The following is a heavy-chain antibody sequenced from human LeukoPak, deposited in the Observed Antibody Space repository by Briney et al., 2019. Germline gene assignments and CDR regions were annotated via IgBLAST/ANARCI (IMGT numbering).Heavy chain of an antibody. V-gene: IGHV4-4*07. CDR2: IYTSGST. Sequence: PSETLSLTCTVSGGSISSYYWSWIRQPAGKGLEWIGRIYTSGSTNYNPSLKSRVTMSVDTSKNQFSLKLSSVTAADTAVYYCAREERLPLSSYPRWPAFDIWGQGTIVTVSS. CDR3: AREERLPLSSYPRWPAFDI. D-gene: IGHD6-25*01. CDR1: GGSISSYY. J-gene: IGHJ3*02.